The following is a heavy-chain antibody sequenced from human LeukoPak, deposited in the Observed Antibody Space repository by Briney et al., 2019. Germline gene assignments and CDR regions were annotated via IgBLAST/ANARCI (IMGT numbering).Heavy chain of an antibody. V-gene: IGHV4-59*02. J-gene: IGHJ3*02. CDR1: GGSVSYYY. CDR2: IYNSGGT. Sequence: SETLSLTCTVSGGSVSYYYWSWIRQPPGKGLEWIGYIYNSGGTNYNPSLKSRVIISIDTSKNQFSLKLSSVTAADTAVYYCARDSRRELLHAFDIWGQGTMVTVSS. D-gene: IGHD1-26*01. CDR3: ARDSRRELLHAFDI.